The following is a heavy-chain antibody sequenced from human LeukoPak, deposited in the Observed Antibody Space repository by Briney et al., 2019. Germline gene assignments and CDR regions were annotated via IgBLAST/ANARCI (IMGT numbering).Heavy chain of an antibody. CDR2: FYAGGTT. CDR3: ARTHCGGGSCDTFDP. CDR1: GVSISNYF. Sequence: SETLSLTCNVLGVSISNYFWRWLRQPAAKGREGIGRFYAGGTTYYNPSLRSRVTLSMDTSKNHFSLKLTSVTAADTAVYYCARTHCGGGSCDTFDPWGQGTLVTVSS. D-gene: IGHD2-21*01. V-gene: IGHV4-4*07. J-gene: IGHJ5*02.